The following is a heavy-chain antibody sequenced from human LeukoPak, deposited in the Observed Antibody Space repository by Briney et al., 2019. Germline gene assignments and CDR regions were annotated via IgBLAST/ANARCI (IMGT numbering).Heavy chain of an antibody. J-gene: IGHJ4*02. CDR3: ARVRRRIGYYYDSSGYYYFDY. V-gene: IGHV1-2*06. CDR2: INPNSGGT. D-gene: IGHD3-22*01. CDR1: GYTFTGYY. Sequence: ASVKVSCKASGYTFTGYYMHWVRQAPGQGLEWMGRINPNSGGTNYAQKFQRRVTMTRDTSIGTAYMELSRLRSDDTAVYYCARVRRRIGYYYDSSGYYYFDYWGQGTLVTVSS.